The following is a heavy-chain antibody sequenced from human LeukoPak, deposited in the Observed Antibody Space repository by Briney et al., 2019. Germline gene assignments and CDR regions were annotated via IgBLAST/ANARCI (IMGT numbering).Heavy chain of an antibody. CDR1: GGSLSGYY. CDR2: INHSGST. J-gene: IGHJ4*02. V-gene: IGHV4-34*01. D-gene: IGHD5-18*01. Sequence: SETLSLTCAVYGGSLSGYYWGWIRPPPGKGLGWNGEINHSGSTNYNPSLKSRVTISVDTSKNQFSLKLSSVTAADTAVYYCARARYLRYSYGPYYFDYWGQGTLVTVSS. CDR3: ARARYLRYSYGPYYFDY.